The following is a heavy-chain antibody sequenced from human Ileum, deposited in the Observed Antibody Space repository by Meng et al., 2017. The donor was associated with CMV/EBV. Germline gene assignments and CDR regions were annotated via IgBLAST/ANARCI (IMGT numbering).Heavy chain of an antibody. CDR2: INSDGSST. V-gene: IGHV3-74*01. CDR3: GQLRLGV. CDR1: GFTFSSYW. J-gene: IGHJ6*02. Sequence: GESLKISCAASGFTFSSYWMHWVRQAPGKGLVWVSRINSDGSSTSYADSVRGRFTISRDNAKNTLYLQMNSLRAEDTAVYYCGQLRLGVWGQGTTVTVSS. D-gene: IGHD2-2*01.